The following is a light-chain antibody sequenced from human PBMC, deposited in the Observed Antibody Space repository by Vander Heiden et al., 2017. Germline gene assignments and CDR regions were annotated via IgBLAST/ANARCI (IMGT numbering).Light chain of an antibody. CDR1: SSDIGSDT. Sequence: QSVLTQPPSTSGTPGPRVTISCSGSSSDIGSDTVNWYQQYPGAAPKHLIYSNNQRPSGGPDRFSGSKSGTSASLAISGLQSEDEADYYCATWDDSLHGVVFGGGTKLTVL. CDR2: SNN. J-gene: IGLJ2*01. CDR3: ATWDDSLHGVV. V-gene: IGLV1-44*01.